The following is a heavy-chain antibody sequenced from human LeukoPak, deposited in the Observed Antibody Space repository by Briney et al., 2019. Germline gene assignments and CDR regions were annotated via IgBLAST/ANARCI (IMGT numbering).Heavy chain of an antibody. CDR1: GGSFSGYY. V-gene: IGHV4-34*01. J-gene: IGHJ5*02. CDR2: INHSGST. D-gene: IGHD5-18*01. Sequence: PSETLSLTCAVYGGSFSGYYWSWIRQPPGKGLEWIGEINHSGSTNYNPSLKSRVTISVDTSKNQFSLKLSSVTAADTAVYYCARQRGYYSYGLDNWFDPWGQGTLVTVSS. CDR3: ARQRGYYSYGLDNWFDP.